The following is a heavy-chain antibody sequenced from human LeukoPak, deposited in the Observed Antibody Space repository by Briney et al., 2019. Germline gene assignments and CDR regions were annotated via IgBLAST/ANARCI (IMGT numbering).Heavy chain of an antibody. J-gene: IGHJ4*02. CDR1: GFTFSSYA. Sequence: GGSLRLSCAASGFTFSSYAMSWVRQAPGKGLEYVSAISTSDTTFYAGSVKGRFTISRDISKNTLSLQMNSLRAEDTAVYYCAVNWNLDYWGQGILVTVST. CDR2: ISTSDTT. D-gene: IGHD1-1*01. V-gene: IGHV3-23*01. CDR3: AVNWNLDY.